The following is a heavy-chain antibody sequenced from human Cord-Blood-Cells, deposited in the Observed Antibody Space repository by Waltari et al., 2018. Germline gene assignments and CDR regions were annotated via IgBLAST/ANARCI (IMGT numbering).Heavy chain of an antibody. J-gene: IGHJ4*02. Sequence: QVQLVESGGGVVQPGRSLRLSCAASGFTFSSYGMHRLRQAPGKGLEWVAVISYDGSNKYYADSVKGRFTISRDNSKNTLYLQMNSLRAEDTAVYYCAKDQDYGYFDYWGQGTLVTVSS. D-gene: IGHD3-10*01. CDR3: AKDQDYGYFDY. V-gene: IGHV3-30*18. CDR1: GFTFSSYG. CDR2: ISYDGSNK.